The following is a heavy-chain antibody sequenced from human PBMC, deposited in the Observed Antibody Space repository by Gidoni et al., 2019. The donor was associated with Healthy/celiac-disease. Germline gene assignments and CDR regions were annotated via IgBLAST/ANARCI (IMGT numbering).Heavy chain of an antibody. CDR1: GFTFSIYA. J-gene: IGHJ4*02. V-gene: IGHV3-23*04. CDR2: ISGSGGST. D-gene: IGHD2-21*02. Sequence: EVQLVESGGGLVQPGGSLRLSRAASGFTFSIYALSWVRQAPGKGLEWVEAISGSGGSTYYADSVKGRFTISRDNSKNTLYLQMNSLRAEDTAVYYCAKTHPRLAYCGGDCPGAFDYWGQGTLVTVSS. CDR3: AKTHPRLAYCGGDCPGAFDY.